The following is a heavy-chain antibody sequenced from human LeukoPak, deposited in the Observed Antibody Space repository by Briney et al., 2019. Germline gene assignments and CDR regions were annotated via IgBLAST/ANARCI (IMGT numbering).Heavy chain of an antibody. J-gene: IGHJ4*02. CDR2: IYYTGNT. V-gene: IGHV4-39*01. CDR3: ARSFYSGSYRGLGY. CDR1: GGSISSTSYY. D-gene: IGHD1-26*01. Sequence: PSETLSLTCTVSGGSISSTSYYWGWIRQPPGKGLEWIGAIYYTGNTYYNPSLKSRVTIFVDTSKTQFSLKLSSVTAADTAVYYCARSFYSGSYRGLGYWGQGTLVTVSS.